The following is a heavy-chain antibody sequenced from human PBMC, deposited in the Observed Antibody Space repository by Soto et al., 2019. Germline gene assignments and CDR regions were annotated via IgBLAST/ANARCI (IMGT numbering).Heavy chain of an antibody. J-gene: IGHJ5*02. CDR1: KFSFSGYW. V-gene: IGHV3-74*01. CDR3: ARVASGSYDWFDP. CDR2: VNPDGSTT. Sequence: VQLVESGGGLVQPGGSLRLSCAASKFSFSGYWLHWVRQAPGKGLMWVSRVNPDGSTTTYADSVKGRFTISRDNARDTVFLQMNSLRAEDTAVYYCARVASGSYDWFDPWGQGTLVTVSS. D-gene: IGHD1-26*01.